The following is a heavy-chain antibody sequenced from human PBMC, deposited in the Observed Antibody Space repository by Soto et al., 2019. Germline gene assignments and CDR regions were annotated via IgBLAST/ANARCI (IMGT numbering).Heavy chain of an antibody. CDR3: AITYCRDNSCPRDFDF. J-gene: IGHJ4*02. CDR2: FIPILDMA. Sequence: QVQVVQSGAEVKKPEFSVKVSCKPSGGTFNTYTVNWVRLAPGHGLEWMGRFIPILDMANYEQKFQDRVTITADRSTFTAYMELNSLPSDDTAVYYCAITYCRDNSCPRDFDFWGPGTRVTVSS. CDR1: GGTFNTYT. D-gene: IGHD2-21*01. V-gene: IGHV1-69*02.